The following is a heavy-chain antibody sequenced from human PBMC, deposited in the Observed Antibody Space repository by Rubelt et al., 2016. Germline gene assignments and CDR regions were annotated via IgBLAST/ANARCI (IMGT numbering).Heavy chain of an antibody. J-gene: IGHJ4*02. D-gene: IGHD3-22*01. Sequence: QVQLQQWGAGLLKPSETLSLTCAVYGGSFSGYYWNWIRQPPGKGLEWIGEINRSGSTNYNPSLKSRVIILIDTSKNRFSLRLSSVTAADTAVYYCARMPRRLYYDSSAVDYWGQGTLVTVSS. CDR3: ARMPRRLYYDSSAVDY. V-gene: IGHV4-34*01. CDR1: GGSFSGYY. CDR2: INRSGST.